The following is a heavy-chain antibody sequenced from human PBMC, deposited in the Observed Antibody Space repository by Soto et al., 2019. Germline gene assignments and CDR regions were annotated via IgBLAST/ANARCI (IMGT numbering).Heavy chain of an antibody. CDR3: AREQKVRGAPDY. D-gene: IGHD3-10*01. CDR1: GGSFSGYY. Sequence: PSETLSLTCAVYGGSFSGYYWSWIRQPPGKGLEWIGEINHSGSTNYNPSLKSRVTISVDTSKNQFSLKLSSVTAADTAVYYCAREQKVRGAPDYWGQGTLVTVSS. CDR2: INHSGST. V-gene: IGHV4-34*01. J-gene: IGHJ4*02.